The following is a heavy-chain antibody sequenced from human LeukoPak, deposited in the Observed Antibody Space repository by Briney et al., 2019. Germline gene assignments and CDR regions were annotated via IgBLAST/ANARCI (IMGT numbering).Heavy chain of an antibody. CDR1: GFTFSSYA. J-gene: IGHJ4*02. D-gene: IGHD2-21*01. Sequence: PGGSLRLSCAASGFTFSSYAMSWVRQAPGKGLEWVSAISGSGGSTYYADSVKGRFTISRDNSKNTLYLQMNSLRAEDTAVYYCAKDLEGHCGGDCYGDYWGQGTLVTVSS. CDR3: AKDLEGHCGGDCYGDY. V-gene: IGHV3-23*01. CDR2: ISGSGGST.